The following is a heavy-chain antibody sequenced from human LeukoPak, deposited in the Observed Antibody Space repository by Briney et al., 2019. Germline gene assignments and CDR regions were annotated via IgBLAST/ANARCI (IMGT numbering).Heavy chain of an antibody. CDR3: ARPTHRLTVTTAIDY. D-gene: IGHD4-17*01. J-gene: IGHJ4*02. CDR1: VYTFTGFY. CDR2: INPKNGAT. Sequence: ASVKVSCKPSVYTFTGFYIHWVRQAPGQGLQWMGWINPKNGATKYSQNFRGRVTMTRDTSIDTAYMELSSLTSDDTAIYYCARPTHRLTVTTAIDYWGQGTLVTVSS. V-gene: IGHV1-2*02.